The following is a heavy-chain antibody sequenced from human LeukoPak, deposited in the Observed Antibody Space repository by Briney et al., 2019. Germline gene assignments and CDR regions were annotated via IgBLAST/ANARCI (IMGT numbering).Heavy chain of an antibody. J-gene: IGHJ5*02. Sequence: PSEALSLTCTVSGGSISSGSYYWSWIRQPAGKGLEWIGRIYTSGSTNYNPSLKSRVTISVDTSKNQFSLRLSSVTAADTAVYYCAIGADTAMVFDPSGQGTLVTVSS. D-gene: IGHD5-18*01. CDR3: AIGADTAMVFDP. CDR1: GGSISSGSYY. CDR2: IYTSGST. V-gene: IGHV4-61*02.